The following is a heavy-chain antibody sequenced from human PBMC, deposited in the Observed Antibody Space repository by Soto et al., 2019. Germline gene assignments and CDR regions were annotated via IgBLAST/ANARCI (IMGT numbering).Heavy chain of an antibody. J-gene: IGHJ3*02. V-gene: IGHV4-30-2*01. Sequence: VSLTCAVSGGSISVGGYSWSWIRQPPGKGLEWIGYIYHSGSTYYNPSLKSRVTISVDRSKNQFSLKLSSVTAADTAVYYCARAHGSGWGAFDIWGQGTMVTVSS. D-gene: IGHD3-10*01. CDR2: IYHSGST. CDR3: ARAHGSGWGAFDI. CDR1: GGSISVGGYS.